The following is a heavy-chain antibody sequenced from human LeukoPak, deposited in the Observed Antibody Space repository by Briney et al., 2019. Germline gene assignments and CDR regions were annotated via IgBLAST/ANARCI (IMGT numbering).Heavy chain of an antibody. CDR2: IYYSGST. D-gene: IGHD6-13*01. V-gene: IGHV4-59*01. CDR1: GGSISSYY. CDR3: ARGSVPYSSSWYHFDY. Sequence: SETLSLTCTVSGGSISSYYWSWIRQPPGKGLEWIGYIYYSGSTNYNPSPKSRVTISVDTSKNQFSLKLSSVTAADTAVYYCARGSVPYSSSWYHFDYWGQGTLVTVSS. J-gene: IGHJ4*02.